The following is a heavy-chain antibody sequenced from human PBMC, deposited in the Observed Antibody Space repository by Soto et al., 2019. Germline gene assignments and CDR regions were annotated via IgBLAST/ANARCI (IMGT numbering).Heavy chain of an antibody. Sequence: QVQLVQSGAEVKKPGASVKVSCKASGYTFTSYGISWVRQAPGQGLEWMGWISAYNGNTNYAQKLQGRVTMTTDTXXXXXXXXXXXLRSXXTXVYYCARDLHGDPYYWGQGTLVTVSS. V-gene: IGHV1-18*01. CDR2: ISAYNGNT. D-gene: IGHD4-17*01. J-gene: IGHJ4*02. CDR3: ARDLHGDPYY. CDR1: GYTFTSYG.